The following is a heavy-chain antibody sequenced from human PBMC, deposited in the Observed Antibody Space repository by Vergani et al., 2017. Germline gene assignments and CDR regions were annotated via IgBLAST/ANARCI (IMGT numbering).Heavy chain of an antibody. J-gene: IGHJ6*02. V-gene: IGHV1-18*01. D-gene: IGHD3-16*02. CDR2: VSPYNGST. CDR1: GYSFINYG. Sequence: QSQLVQSGDEVKKPGASVKVSCKTSGYSFINYGISWVRQAPGQGLEWLGWVSPYNGSTNYGQKIQGRVTMTTDTSTRTAYMQLRSLTFDDTAVYYCTREGFYDNNRGTYPPPSYYRIGVRGQGTKVTVAS. CDR3: TREGFYDNNRGTYPPPSYYRIGV.